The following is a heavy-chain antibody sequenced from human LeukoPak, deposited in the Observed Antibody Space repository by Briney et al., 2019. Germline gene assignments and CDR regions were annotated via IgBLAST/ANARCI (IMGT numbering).Heavy chain of an antibody. Sequence: GGSLRLSCAASGFTFSSNYMSWVRQAPGKGLEWVSVIYSGGSTYYADSVKGRFTISRDNSKNTLYLQMNSLRAEDTAVYYCAFRIAARPINFDYWGQGTLVTVSS. V-gene: IGHV3-53*01. CDR3: AFRIAARPINFDY. CDR2: IYSGGST. J-gene: IGHJ4*02. CDR1: GFTFSSNY. D-gene: IGHD6-6*01.